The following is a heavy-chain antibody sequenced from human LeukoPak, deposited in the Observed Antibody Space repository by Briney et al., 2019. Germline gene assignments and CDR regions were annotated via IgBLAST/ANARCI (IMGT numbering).Heavy chain of an antibody. J-gene: IGHJ3*02. CDR3: ASANYGDYGDAFDI. CDR1: GGSITSYY. Sequence: SETLSLTCTVSGGSITSYYWSWIRQPAGKGLEWIGLIYSSGITYYNPSLKSRVTISVDTSKNQFSLKLSSVTAADTAVYYCASANYGDYGDAFDIWGQGTMVTVSS. V-gene: IGHV4-4*07. CDR2: IYSSGIT. D-gene: IGHD4-17*01.